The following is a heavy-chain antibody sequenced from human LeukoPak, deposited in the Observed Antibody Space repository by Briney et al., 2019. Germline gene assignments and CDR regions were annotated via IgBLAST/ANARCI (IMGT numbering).Heavy chain of an antibody. J-gene: IGHJ4*02. CDR1: GYTFTSYD. V-gene: IGHV1-8*01. CDR3: ARSLASYYYDSSGYYWFDY. D-gene: IGHD3-22*01. Sequence: ASVKVSCKASGYTFTSYDINWVRQATGQGLEWMGWMNPNSGNTGYAQKFQGRVTMTRNTSISTAYMELSSLRSEDTAAYYCARSLASYYYDSSGYYWFDYWGQGTLVTVSS. CDR2: MNPNSGNT.